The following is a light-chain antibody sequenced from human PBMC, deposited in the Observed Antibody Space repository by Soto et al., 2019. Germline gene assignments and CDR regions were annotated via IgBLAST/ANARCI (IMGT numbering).Light chain of an antibody. CDR1: SSNIGAGYD. CDR3: QSYDSSLSGVV. CDR2: GNS. V-gene: IGLV1-40*01. Sequence: QAVVTQPPSVSGAPGQRVTISCTGSSSNIGAGYDVHWYQQLPGTAPKLLIYGNSNRSSGVPDRFSGSKSGTSASLAITGLQPEDEADYHCQSYDSSLSGVVFGGGTKLTVL. J-gene: IGLJ2*01.